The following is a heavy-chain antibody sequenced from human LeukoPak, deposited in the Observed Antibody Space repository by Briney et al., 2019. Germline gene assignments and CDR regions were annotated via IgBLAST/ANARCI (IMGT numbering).Heavy chain of an antibody. CDR1: CGYISSYF. CDR2: IYYSAGT. CDR3: ARIIPGYSSSWYYFDY. J-gene: IGHJ4*02. V-gene: IGHV4-59*12. D-gene: IGHD6-13*01. Sequence: AATLTLSWSVGCGYISSYFCRLLRQPAGERVGWRVYIYYSAGTNYNPSLKSRVTISLDTSKNQFSLRLNSVTASDTAVYYCARIIPGYSSSWYYFDYWGQGTLVTVSS.